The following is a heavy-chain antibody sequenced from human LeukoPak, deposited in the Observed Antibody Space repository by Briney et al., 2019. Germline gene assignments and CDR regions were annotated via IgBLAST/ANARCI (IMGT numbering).Heavy chain of an antibody. CDR3: ITRPNPVGY. J-gene: IGHJ4*02. V-gene: IGHV3-15*01. CDR2: IKTKTDGGTT. D-gene: IGHD1-26*01. Sequence: GGSLRLSCGASGFTFSSAWMSWVRQAPGKGLEWVGRIKTKTDGGTTDYAAPVKGRFTISRDDSKDTLYLQMNSLTTEDTAVYYCITRPNPVGYWGQGTLVTVSS. CDR1: GFTFSSAW.